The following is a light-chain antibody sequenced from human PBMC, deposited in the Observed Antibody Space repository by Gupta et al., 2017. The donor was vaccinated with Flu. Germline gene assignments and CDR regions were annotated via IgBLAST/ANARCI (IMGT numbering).Light chain of an antibody. CDR2: EVS. CDR1: SSDVGSDKY. CDR3: SSYTRSNTLL. V-gene: IGLV2-14*01. Sequence: IAISCTGTSSDVGSDKYVFWYQRHPGKVPNPIIYEVSGRPAGVADRFSGSKSGNTASLTISGLQAEDEADYFCSSYTRSNTLLFGGGTKVTVL. J-gene: IGLJ3*02.